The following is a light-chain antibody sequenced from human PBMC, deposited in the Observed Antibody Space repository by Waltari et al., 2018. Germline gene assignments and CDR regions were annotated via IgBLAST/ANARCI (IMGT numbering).Light chain of an antibody. V-gene: IGKV1-12*01. Sequence: DIQMTQSPSSLSASVGDKVTITCRASQGISSWLAWYQQKPGKAPKLLIYATSSLQSGVPSRFSVSGSGTDYTLTIISLQPEDFATYYCQQGYNTPYSFGQGTKVEIK. J-gene: IGKJ2*03. CDR1: QGISSW. CDR3: QQGYNTPYS. CDR2: ATS.